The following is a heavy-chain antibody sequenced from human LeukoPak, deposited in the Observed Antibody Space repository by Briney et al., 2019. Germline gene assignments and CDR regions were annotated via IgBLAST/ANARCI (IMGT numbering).Heavy chain of an antibody. Sequence: PGGSLRLSCAASGFIFSSYGMHWVRQAPGKGLEWVAVISYDGSNIYYGDSVKGRFTISRDNSKNTLYLQMNSLRAEDTAVYYCAKGTRGVIIPNFDYWGQGTLVTVSS. J-gene: IGHJ4*02. CDR1: GFIFSSYG. CDR3: AKGTRGVIIPNFDY. CDR2: ISYDGSNI. V-gene: IGHV3-30*18. D-gene: IGHD3-10*01.